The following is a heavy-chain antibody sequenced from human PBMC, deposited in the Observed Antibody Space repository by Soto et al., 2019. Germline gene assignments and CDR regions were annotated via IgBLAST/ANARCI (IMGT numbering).Heavy chain of an antibody. CDR3: ARDYDGMDV. CDR1: CGSITRGGYS. V-gene: IGHV4-30-2*06. CDR2: TYQSGSA. Sequence: QLQESGSGLVKPSQTLSLTCTVSCGSITRGGYSWTWNRQSPGKGLEWIGYTYQSGSAYYNPSLKSRVTVSVARSKNQFSLNLTSVPAADTSVYYCARDYDGMDVWGQGTTVNVS. J-gene: IGHJ6*02.